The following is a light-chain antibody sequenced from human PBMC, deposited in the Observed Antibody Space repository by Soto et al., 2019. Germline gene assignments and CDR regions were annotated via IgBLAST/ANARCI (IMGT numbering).Light chain of an antibody. J-gene: IGKJ1*01. CDR1: QSVSSN. Sequence: EIVMTQSPATLSVSPGERATLSCRASQSVSSNLAWYQQKPGQAPRLLIYGASTRATGIPARFSGSGSGTEFTLTISSLQSEDCAVYDCQQYNNWPPGTFGQGTKVEIK. V-gene: IGKV3-15*01. CDR2: GAS. CDR3: QQYNNWPPGT.